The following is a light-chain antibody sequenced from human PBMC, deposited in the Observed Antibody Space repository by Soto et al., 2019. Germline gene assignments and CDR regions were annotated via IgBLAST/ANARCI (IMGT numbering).Light chain of an antibody. CDR1: RSISRW. Sequence: DIQMTQSPSTLSASVGDRVTITCRASRSISRWLAWYQQKPGKAPKLLIYDASTFASGLSSRFSGSGSGTEFTLTITRLQPDDFATYYCQHETFGAGTKVEIK. CDR3: QHET. CDR2: DAS. J-gene: IGKJ1*01. V-gene: IGKV1-5*01.